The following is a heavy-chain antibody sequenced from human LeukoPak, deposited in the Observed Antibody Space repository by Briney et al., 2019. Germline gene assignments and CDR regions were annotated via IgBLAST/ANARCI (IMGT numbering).Heavy chain of an antibody. D-gene: IGHD1-26*01. Sequence: ASVKLSCNASGYTFTVYYMHWVRHPPGQGLERKGWINPNSGGTKYAQNFEGRVTMTRDTSITTAYMELSSLRSDDTAIYYCARECSGTYCGEDWGQGTLVTVSS. J-gene: IGHJ4*02. CDR1: GYTFTVYY. CDR2: INPNSGGT. CDR3: ARECSGTYCGED. V-gene: IGHV1-2*02.